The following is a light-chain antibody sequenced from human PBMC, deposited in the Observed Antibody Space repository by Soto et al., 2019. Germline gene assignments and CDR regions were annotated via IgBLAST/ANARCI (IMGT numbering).Light chain of an antibody. Sequence: EIVLTQSPGTLSLSPGERATLSCRASQSVSSSYLAWYQQKPGQAPRLLIYGASSRATGIPDRFSGSGSGTDFTLTIGRLEPEDFAVYYCQQYNNWPLITFGQGTRLEIK. V-gene: IGKV3-20*01. CDR2: GAS. CDR3: QQYNNWPLIT. J-gene: IGKJ5*01. CDR1: QSVSSSY.